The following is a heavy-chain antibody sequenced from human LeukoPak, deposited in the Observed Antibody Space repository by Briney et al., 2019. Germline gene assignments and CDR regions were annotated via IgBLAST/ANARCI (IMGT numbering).Heavy chain of an antibody. CDR3: ARDRLRSIAVDSVDY. CDR2: ISYDGSNK. V-gene: IGHV3-30-3*01. J-gene: IGHJ4*02. CDR1: GFTFSSYA. Sequence: GRSLRLSCAASGFTFSSYAMHWVRQAPGKGLEWVAVISYDGSNKYYADSVKGRFTISRDNSKNTLYLQMNSLRAEDTAVYYCARDRLRSIAVDSVDYWGQGTLVTVSS. D-gene: IGHD6-19*01.